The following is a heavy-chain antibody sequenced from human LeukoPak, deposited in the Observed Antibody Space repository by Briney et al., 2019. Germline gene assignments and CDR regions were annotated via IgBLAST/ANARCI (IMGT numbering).Heavy chain of an antibody. Sequence: PSETLSLPCTVSGGFISSSKYYWGWIRQPPGKGQEWIGSFYSGSTYYNQPLKSRVTISLDTSKNQVSLRLTSVTAADTAVSYCARGGYWGHGRAFDIWGQGTMVVVSS. J-gene: IGHJ3*02. V-gene: IGHV4-39*07. CDR2: FYSGST. D-gene: IGHD2-21*01. CDR3: ARGGYWGHGRAFDI. CDR1: GGFISSSKYY.